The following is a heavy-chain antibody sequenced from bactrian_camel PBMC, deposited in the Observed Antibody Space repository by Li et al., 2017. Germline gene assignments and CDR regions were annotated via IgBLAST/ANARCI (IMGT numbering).Heavy chain of an antibody. J-gene: IGHJ4*01. CDR3: AAGGHNSDVRSYQY. Sequence: HVQLVESGGGSVQSGGSLRLSCAFSGDTYSSYYLAWFRQSPEKEREGVAGIRTGSGNTYYADSVKGRFTISQDNAKKTVYLQMNNLKPEDTAMYYCAAGGHNSDVRSYQYWGQGTQVTV. V-gene: IGHV3S1*01. CDR2: IRTGSGNT. CDR1: GDTYSSYY. D-gene: IGHD1*01.